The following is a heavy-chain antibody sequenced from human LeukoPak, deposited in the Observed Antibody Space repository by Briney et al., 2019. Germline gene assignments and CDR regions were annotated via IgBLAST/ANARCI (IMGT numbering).Heavy chain of an antibody. J-gene: IGHJ4*02. D-gene: IGHD3-3*01. V-gene: IGHV4-61*02. CDR2: IYTSGTT. Sequence: PSQTLSLTCTVSGGSVRRGNYYWTWLRQPAGSGLEWIGRIYTSGTTDYNPSLRTRVTISVDASRNQFPLNLSSVTAADTAVYYCARGLRFLDGWGQGTAVTVSS. CDR3: ARGLRFLDG. CDR1: GGSVRRGNYY.